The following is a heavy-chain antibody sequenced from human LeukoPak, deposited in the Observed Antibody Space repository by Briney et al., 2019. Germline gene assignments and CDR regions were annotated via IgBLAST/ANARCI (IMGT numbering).Heavy chain of an antibody. J-gene: IGHJ4*02. CDR1: GFTFSSYG. D-gene: IGHD3-3*01. CDR3: ARDPHDFWSGYYVSDY. CDR2: IWYDGSNK. Sequence: PGGSLRLSCAASGFTFSSYGMHWVRQAPGKGLEWVAVIWYDGSNKYYADSVKGRFTISRDNSKNTLYLQMNSLRAEDTAVYYCARDPHDFWSGYYVSDYWGQGTLVTVSS. V-gene: IGHV3-33*01.